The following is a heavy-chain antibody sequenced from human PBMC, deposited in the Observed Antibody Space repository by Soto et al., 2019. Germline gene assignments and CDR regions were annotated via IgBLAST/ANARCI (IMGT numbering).Heavy chain of an antibody. J-gene: IGHJ4*02. D-gene: IGHD3-10*01. CDR2: IKEDGSEK. CDR1: GFTFSNYW. CDR3: ARERYYYGSGDY. Sequence: EVQLVESGGGVVQPGGSLRLSCAACGFTFSNYWMSWVRQAPGKGLEWVANIKEDGSEKNYVDSVKGQFTISRDNAKNSLYLQMNSLRAEDTAVYYCARERYYYGSGDYWGQGTLVAVSS. V-gene: IGHV3-7*01.